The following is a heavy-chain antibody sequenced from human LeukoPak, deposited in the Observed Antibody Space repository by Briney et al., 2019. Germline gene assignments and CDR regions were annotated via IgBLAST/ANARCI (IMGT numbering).Heavy chain of an antibody. D-gene: IGHD1-14*01. CDR1: GFTFSDYS. Sequence: PGGSLRLSCAASGFTFSDYSMSWIRQAPGKGLEWIGSIYYSGSPYYNPSLKSRVTISVDTSKNQFSLKLSSVTATDTAVYYCARPTGPNADTFDYWGQGTLVTVSS. J-gene: IGHJ4*02. CDR2: IYYSGSP. CDR3: ARPTGPNADTFDY. V-gene: IGHV4-39*01.